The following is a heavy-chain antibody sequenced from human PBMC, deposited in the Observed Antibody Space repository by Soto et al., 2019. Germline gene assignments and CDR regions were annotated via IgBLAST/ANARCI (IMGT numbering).Heavy chain of an antibody. J-gene: IGHJ4*02. CDR1: GYTFTSYY. V-gene: IGHV1-46*01. Sequence: QVQLVQSGAEVKKPGASVKVSCKASGYTFTSYYMHWVRQAPGQGLEWMGIINPSGGSTSYAQKFQGRVTMTRDTSTSTVYMELSSLRSEDTAVYYCARDQAPGIAAAGTGDHFDYWGQGTLVTVSS. D-gene: IGHD6-13*01. CDR2: INPSGGST. CDR3: ARDQAPGIAAAGTGDHFDY.